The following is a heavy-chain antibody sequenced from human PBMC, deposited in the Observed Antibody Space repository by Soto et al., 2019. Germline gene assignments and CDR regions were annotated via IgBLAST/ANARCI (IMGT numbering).Heavy chain of an antibody. CDR1: GGSISSYY. D-gene: IGHD7-27*01. CDR2: IYYSGST. Sequence: SETLSLTCTVSGGSISSYYWSWIRQPPGKGLEWIGYIYYSGSTNYNPSLKSRVTISVDTSKNQFSLKLSSVTAADTAVYYCARQGQTGSYWYFDLWGRGTLVTVSS. J-gene: IGHJ2*01. CDR3: ARQGQTGSYWYFDL. V-gene: IGHV4-59*08.